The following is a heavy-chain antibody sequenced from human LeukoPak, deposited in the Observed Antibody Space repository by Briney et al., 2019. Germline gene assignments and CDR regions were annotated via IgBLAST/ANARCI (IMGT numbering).Heavy chain of an antibody. Sequence: GGSLRLSCVASGFTLTNYWVHWVRQAPGKGLVWVSRINGDGTDTDYVDSVKGRFTMSRDNAKNTLYLQMNNLGADDTAVYYCVRSGYYSYFDDWGQGTLVTVSS. CDR2: INGDGTDT. V-gene: IGHV3-74*01. J-gene: IGHJ4*02. CDR3: VRSGYYSYFDD. CDR1: GFTLTNYW. D-gene: IGHD3-22*01.